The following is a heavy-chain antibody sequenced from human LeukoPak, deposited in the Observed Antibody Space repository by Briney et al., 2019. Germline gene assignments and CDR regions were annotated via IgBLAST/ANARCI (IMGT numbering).Heavy chain of an antibody. J-gene: IGHJ5*02. V-gene: IGHV4-61*02. CDR2: IYTSGST. CDR3: ARSPSYTIFGVVTYWFDP. D-gene: IGHD3-3*01. Sequence: SETLSLTCTVSGGSISSGSYYWRWIRQPAGKGLEWIGRIYTSGSTNYNPSLKSRVTISVDTSKNQFSLKLSSVTAADTAVYYCARSPSYTIFGVVTYWFDPWGQGTLVTVSS. CDR1: GGSISSGSYY.